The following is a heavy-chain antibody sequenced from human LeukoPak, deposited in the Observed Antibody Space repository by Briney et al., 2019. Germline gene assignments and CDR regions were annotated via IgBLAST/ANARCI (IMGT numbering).Heavy chain of an antibody. CDR1: GFTFSSYG. V-gene: IGHV3-30*18. D-gene: IGHD5-18*01. Sequence: GRSLRLSCAASGFTFSSYGMHWVRQGPGKGLEWVAVISDDGTNKYYTDSVKGRFTISRDSSKNTLFLQMNSLRVEDTAVYYCAKDNKRHSYDYWSQGTLVTVSS. J-gene: IGHJ4*02. CDR3: AKDNKRHSYDY. CDR2: ISDDGTNK.